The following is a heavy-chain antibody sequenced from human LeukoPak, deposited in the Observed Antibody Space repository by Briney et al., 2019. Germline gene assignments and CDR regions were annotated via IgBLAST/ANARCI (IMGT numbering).Heavy chain of an antibody. J-gene: IGHJ4*02. V-gene: IGHV3-74*01. CDR1: GFTFSSHW. CDR3: ARETYGDYAIDY. Sequence: GGSLRLSCAASGFTFSSHWMHWVRQPPGKGLVWVSRINSGGISTNYADPVKGRFTISRDNAKNTLYLQMNSLRAEDTAVYYCARETYGDYAIDYWGQGTLVTVSS. CDR2: INSGGIST. D-gene: IGHD4-17*01.